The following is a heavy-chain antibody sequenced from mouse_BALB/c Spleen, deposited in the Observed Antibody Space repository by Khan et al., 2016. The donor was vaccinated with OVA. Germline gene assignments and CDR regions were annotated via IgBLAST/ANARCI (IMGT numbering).Heavy chain of an antibody. V-gene: IGHV1-87*01. D-gene: IGHD4-1*01. CDR3: VRSWDSYYFDS. CDR1: GYIFTKFW. Sequence: QVQLQQSGAELARPGASVKLSCKASGYIFTKFWMQWVKQRPGQGLEWIGAIYPRNGDTRFTQRFKGKATLTAYESSSTAYMQLSSLASEDSAVYYCVRSWDSYYFDSWGQGTTLTVSS. CDR2: IYPRNGDT. J-gene: IGHJ2*01.